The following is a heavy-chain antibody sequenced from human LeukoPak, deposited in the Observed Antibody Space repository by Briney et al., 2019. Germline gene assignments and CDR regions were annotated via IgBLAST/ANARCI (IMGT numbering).Heavy chain of an antibody. Sequence: GGSLRLSCVASGFTLRSYAMTWVRQAPGKGLEWVSAISGGGDSMYYIDSVKGRFTISRDNSKNTLYLQMNSLRAEDTAVYYCVKDRFGDFSFDSWGQGTLVTVSS. CDR1: GFTLRSYA. CDR2: ISGGGDSM. D-gene: IGHD4-17*01. V-gene: IGHV3-23*01. CDR3: VKDRFGDFSFDS. J-gene: IGHJ4*02.